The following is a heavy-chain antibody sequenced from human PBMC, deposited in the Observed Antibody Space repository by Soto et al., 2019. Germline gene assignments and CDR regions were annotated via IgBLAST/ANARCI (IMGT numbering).Heavy chain of an antibody. Sequence: QVQLVQSGAEVKKPGASVKVSCKASGYTFTSYAMHWVRQAPGQRLEWMGWINAGNGNTKYSQKFQGRVTITRDTYASTAYMELSSLRSEDTAVYYCARDMGYCSGGSCYSRYYYDYGMDVWGQGTTVTVSS. CDR2: INAGNGNT. J-gene: IGHJ6*02. V-gene: IGHV1-3*01. D-gene: IGHD2-15*01. CDR1: GYTFTSYA. CDR3: ARDMGYCSGGSCYSRYYYDYGMDV.